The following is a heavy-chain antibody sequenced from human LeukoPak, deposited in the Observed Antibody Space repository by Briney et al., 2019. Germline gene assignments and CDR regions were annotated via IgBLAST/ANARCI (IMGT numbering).Heavy chain of an antibody. CDR3: SRLLFVIDT. J-gene: IGHJ5*02. V-gene: IGHV4-39*01. Sequence: SETLSLTCTVSGASISNSAYYWLWIRQPPGEGLECIGTVHYSGSTFYNPSLKSRVNISVDTSKNLFSLQLSSVTAADTAVYYCSRLLFVIDTWRQGTLVTVSS. CDR2: VHYSGST. CDR1: GASISNSAYY.